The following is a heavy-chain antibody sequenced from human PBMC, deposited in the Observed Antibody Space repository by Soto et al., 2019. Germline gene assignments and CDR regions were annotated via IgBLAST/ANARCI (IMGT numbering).Heavy chain of an antibody. J-gene: IGHJ4*02. CDR3: ARTGTTHY. Sequence: EVQLVESGGGLVQPGGSLRVSCEASGFTFSDYWMSWARQTPGKGLEWVANIKEDGSQRHYADAVKGRFTISRDNAKTGLYLEMKYLSVDDTAVYYCARTGTTHYWYQGTLVTVSS. CDR2: IKEDGSQR. D-gene: IGHD1-1*01. CDR1: GFTFSDYW. V-gene: IGHV3-7*01.